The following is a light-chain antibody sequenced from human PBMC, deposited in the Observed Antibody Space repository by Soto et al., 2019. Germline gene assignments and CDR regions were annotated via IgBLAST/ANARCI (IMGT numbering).Light chain of an antibody. CDR3: QQYVSSPKT. J-gene: IGKJ1*01. CDR2: AAS. CDR1: QSVRSNY. V-gene: IGKV3-20*01. Sequence: DIVLTQSPGTLSLSPGERATLSCRASQSVRSNYLAWFQQKPGQAPRLLIYAASSRATGIPDRFIGSGSGTDFTLSITRLEPEDCAVYYCQQYVSSPKTFGQGTKVEIK.